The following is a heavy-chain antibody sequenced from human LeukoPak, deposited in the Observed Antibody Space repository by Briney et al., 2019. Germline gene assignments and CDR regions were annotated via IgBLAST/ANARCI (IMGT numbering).Heavy chain of an antibody. CDR2: IIPIFGTA. V-gene: IGHV1-69*05. CDR1: GGTFSSYA. CDR3: ARDPISGSYYFDY. Sequence: SVKVSCKASGGTFSSYAISWVRQAPGHRLEWMGRIIPIFGTANYAQKFQGRVTITTAESTSTAYMELSSLRSEDTAVYYCARDPISGSYYFDYWGQGTLVTVSS. D-gene: IGHD1-26*01. J-gene: IGHJ4*02.